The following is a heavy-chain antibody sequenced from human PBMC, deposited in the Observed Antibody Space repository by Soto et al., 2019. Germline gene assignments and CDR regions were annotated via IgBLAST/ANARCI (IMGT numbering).Heavy chain of an antibody. Sequence: SVNVSFKASGGTFSSYAISWVRQAPRQGLERMGGVIPIFGTANYAQKFQGRVTITADESTSTAYMELSSLRSEATAVYYCARGVLRFLEWLLYRWDYYYGMDVWGQRTTVNVSS. D-gene: IGHD3-3*01. V-gene: IGHV1-69*13. CDR3: ARGVLRFLEWLLYRWDYYYGMDV. CDR2: VIPIFGTA. J-gene: IGHJ6*02. CDR1: GGTFSSYA.